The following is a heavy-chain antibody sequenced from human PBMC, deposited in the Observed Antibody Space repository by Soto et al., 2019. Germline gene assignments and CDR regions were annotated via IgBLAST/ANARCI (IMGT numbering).Heavy chain of an antibody. V-gene: IGHV1-46*01. CDR1: GYTFTSYY. Sequence: ASVKVSCKASGYTFTSYYMHWVRQAPGQGLEWMGIINPSGGSTSYAQKFQGRVTMTRDTSTSTVYMELSSLRSEDTTVYYCARESNGEYYVDYWGQGTLVTVSS. D-gene: IGHD3-10*02. J-gene: IGHJ4*02. CDR2: INPSGGST. CDR3: ARESNGEYYVDY.